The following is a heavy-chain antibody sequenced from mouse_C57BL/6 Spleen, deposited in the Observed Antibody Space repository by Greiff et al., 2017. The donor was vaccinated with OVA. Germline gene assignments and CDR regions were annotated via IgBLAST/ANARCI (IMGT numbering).Heavy chain of an antibody. D-gene: IGHD2-1*01. J-gene: IGHJ4*01. Sequence: VQLQQSGAELVRPGPSVKVSCKASGYAFTNYLIEWVKQRPGQGLEWIGVINPGSGGTNYNEKFKGKATLTADKSSSTAYMQLSSLTSEDSAVYFCARRVYYGNYEGAMDYWGQGTSVTVSS. CDR3: ARRVYYGNYEGAMDY. CDR1: GYAFTNYL. CDR2: INPGSGGT. V-gene: IGHV1-54*01.